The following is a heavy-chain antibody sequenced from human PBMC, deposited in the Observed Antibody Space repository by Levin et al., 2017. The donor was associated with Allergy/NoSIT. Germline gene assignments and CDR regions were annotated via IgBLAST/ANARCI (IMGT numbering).Heavy chain of an antibody. CDR3: ARARSSSWLNYYYYGMDV. J-gene: IGHJ6*02. CDR1: GFTFSSYW. Sequence: PGGSLRLSCAASGFTFSSYWMSWVRQAPGKGLEWVANIKQDGSEKYYVDSVKGRFTISRDNAKNSLYLQMNSLRAEDTAVYYCARARSSSWLNYYYYGMDVWGQGTTVTVSS. CDR2: IKQDGSEK. D-gene: IGHD6-13*01. V-gene: IGHV3-7*04.